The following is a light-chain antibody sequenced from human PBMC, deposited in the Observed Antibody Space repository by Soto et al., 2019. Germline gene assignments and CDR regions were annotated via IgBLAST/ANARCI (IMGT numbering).Light chain of an antibody. V-gene: IGKV1-6*01. CDR3: LQDYNYPRT. J-gene: IGKJ1*01. CDR1: QAITTE. CDR2: GAS. Sequence: AIQMTQSPSSLSASVGDRVTIACRASQAITTELGWYQQKPGEAPKLLIYGASTLQSGVPSRFSGSGSGTDFTLTISSLQPEDFATYYCLQDYNYPRTFGQGTKV.